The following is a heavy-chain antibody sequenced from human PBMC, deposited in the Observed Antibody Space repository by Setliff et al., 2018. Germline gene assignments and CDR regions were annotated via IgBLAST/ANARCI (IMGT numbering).Heavy chain of an antibody. CDR3: ARGYYNFLSGYYTPYYFDY. V-gene: IGHV4-4*09. D-gene: IGHD3-3*01. CDR1: GGSISSYY. CDR2: IYTRGST. Sequence: SETLSLTCTVSGGSISSYYWSWIRQPPGKGLEWIGYIYTRGSTNYNPSLRSRVTISVDTSKNQFSLKLSSVTAADTAVYFCARGYYNFLSGYYTPYYFDYWGQGTLVTVSS. J-gene: IGHJ4*02.